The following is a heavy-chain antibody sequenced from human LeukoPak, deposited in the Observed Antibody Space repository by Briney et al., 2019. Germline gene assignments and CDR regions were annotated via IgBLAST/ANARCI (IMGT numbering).Heavy chain of an antibody. V-gene: IGHV4-39*07. CDR3: ARWPGGGSGWYAIDY. CDR2: IYYSGST. Sequence: SETLSLTCTVSGGSISSSSYYWGWIRQPPGKGLEWIGSIYYSGSTYYNPSLKSRVTISVDTSKNQFSLKLSSVTAADTAVYYCARWPGGGSGWYAIDYWGQGTLVTVSS. CDR1: GGSISSSSYY. D-gene: IGHD6-19*01. J-gene: IGHJ4*02.